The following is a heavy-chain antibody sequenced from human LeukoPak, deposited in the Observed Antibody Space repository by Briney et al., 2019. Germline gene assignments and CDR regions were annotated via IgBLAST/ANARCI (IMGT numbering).Heavy chain of an antibody. CDR3: ARDSPAGPIPSFDY. Sequence: GASVKVSCKASGYTFTSYGISWVRQAPGQGLEWMGWISAYNGNTNYAQRLQGRVTMTTDTSTSTAYMELRSLRSDDTAVYYCARDSPAGPIPSFDYWGQGTLVTVSS. J-gene: IGHJ4*02. CDR2: ISAYNGNT. CDR1: GYTFTSYG. V-gene: IGHV1-18*01.